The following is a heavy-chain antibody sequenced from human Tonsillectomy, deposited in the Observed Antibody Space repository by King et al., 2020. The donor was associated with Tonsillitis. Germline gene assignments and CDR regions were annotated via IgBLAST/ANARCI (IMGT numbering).Heavy chain of an antibody. CDR3: AKHGDWAFDY. V-gene: IGHV3-7*01. J-gene: IGHJ4*02. CDR2: IQKDGTSK. D-gene: IGHD4-17*01. CDR1: GFTFSKSW. Sequence: VQLVESGGGLVQPGGSLRLSCGASGFTFSKSWMGWVRQAPGKGLEGVANIQKDGTSKYYLDSMEGRFTISRDNAENSLYLQINSLRDEDTAVYYGAKHGDWAFDYWGQGTLVTVSS.